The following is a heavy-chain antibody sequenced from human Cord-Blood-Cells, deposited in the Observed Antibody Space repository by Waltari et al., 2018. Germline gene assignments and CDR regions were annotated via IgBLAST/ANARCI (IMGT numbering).Heavy chain of an antibody. CDR3: ARAEGYSSSWYYYYYYMDV. CDR1: GYTFTSYD. V-gene: IGHV1-8*03. J-gene: IGHJ6*03. CDR2: MNPNSGNT. D-gene: IGHD6-13*01. Sequence: QVQLVQSGAEVKKSGASVKVSCTASGYTFTSYDINWVRQGTGQGLEGMGWMNPNSGNTGYAQKFQGRVTITRNTSISTAYMELSSLRSEDTAVYYCARAEGYSSSWYYYYYYMDVWGKGTTVTVSS.